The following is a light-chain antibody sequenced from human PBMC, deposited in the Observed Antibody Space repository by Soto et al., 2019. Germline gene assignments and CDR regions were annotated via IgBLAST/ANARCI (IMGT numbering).Light chain of an antibody. Sequence: EVVMTQSPATLSVSPGETFTLSCRASQSVSSDVAWYQQKPGQAPRLLIYGASTRATGIPARFSGSGSGTEFTLTISSLQSEDFAVYYCQQYNNWPWTFGQGTKVDI. CDR2: GAS. CDR1: QSVSSD. J-gene: IGKJ1*01. V-gene: IGKV3-15*01. CDR3: QQYNNWPWT.